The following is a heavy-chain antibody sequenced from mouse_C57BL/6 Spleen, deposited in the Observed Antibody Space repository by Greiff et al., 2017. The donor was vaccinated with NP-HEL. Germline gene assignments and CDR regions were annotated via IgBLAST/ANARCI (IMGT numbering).Heavy chain of an antibody. CDR2: IYPGDGDT. D-gene: IGHD1-1*01. J-gene: IGHJ4*01. Sequence: QVQLKQSGPELVKPGASVKISCKASGYAFSSSWMNWVKQRPGKGLEWIGRIYPGDGDTNYNGKFKGKATLTADKSSSTAYMQLSSLTSEDSAVYFCASGGRDAMDYWGQGTSVTVSS. V-gene: IGHV1-82*01. CDR3: ASGGRDAMDY. CDR1: GYAFSSSW.